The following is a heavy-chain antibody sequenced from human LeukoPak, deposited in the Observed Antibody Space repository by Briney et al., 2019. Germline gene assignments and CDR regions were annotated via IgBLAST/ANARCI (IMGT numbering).Heavy chain of an antibody. J-gene: IGHJ6*03. CDR2: INHSGST. D-gene: IGHD2-21*02. Sequence: SETLSLTCAVYGGSFSGYYWSWIRQPPGKGLEWIGEINHSGSTNYNPSLKSRVTISVDTSKNQFSLKLSSVTAADTAVYYCARGRRHIVVVTPRYYYYMDVWGKGTTVTASS. V-gene: IGHV4-34*01. CDR3: ARGRRHIVVVTPRYYYYMDV. CDR1: GGSFSGYY.